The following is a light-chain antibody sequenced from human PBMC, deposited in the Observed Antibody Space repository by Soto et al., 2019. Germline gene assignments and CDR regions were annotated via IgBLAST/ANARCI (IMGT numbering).Light chain of an antibody. Sequence: DIQMTQSPPTLSASPGERFTLSCRASKGIDDSLAWFQHQPGPAPKPLIYATSAIHTGVPSRFTGSRSGPEFTLTISRLESEDFAMYYCQHYDASQWTFGRGTKVDIK. CDR1: KGIDDS. CDR2: ATS. J-gene: IGKJ1*01. CDR3: QHYDASQWT. V-gene: IGKV1-16*01.